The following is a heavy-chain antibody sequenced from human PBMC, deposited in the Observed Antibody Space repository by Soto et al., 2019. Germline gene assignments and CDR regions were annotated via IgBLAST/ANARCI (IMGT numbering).Heavy chain of an antibody. J-gene: IGHJ4*02. V-gene: IGHV2-26*01. D-gene: IGHD3-16*01. Sequence: QVTLKESGPVLVKPTETLTLTCTVSGFSLSNARMGVSWIRQPPGKALEWLAHIFSNDEKSYSTSLKSRLTISQDPSKGQVVLTMTNMDPVDTATYYCARIDVWGSDDSWGQGTLVTVSS. CDR1: GFSLSNARMG. CDR2: IFSNDEK. CDR3: ARIDVWGSDDS.